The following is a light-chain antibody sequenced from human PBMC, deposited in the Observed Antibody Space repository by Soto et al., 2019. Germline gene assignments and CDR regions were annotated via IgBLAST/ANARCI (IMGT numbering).Light chain of an antibody. J-gene: IGLJ1*01. V-gene: IGLV2-23*01. CDR2: GAS. CDR1: SSDVGSYSL. Sequence: QSVLTQPASASGSPGQSITISCTGTSSDVGSYSLISWYQQQPGKAPKLVIYGASERPSGVSDRFSGSKSGNTASLTISGLQPEDEADYYCCSYAGSSSLVFGTGTKVTVL. CDR3: CSYAGSSSLV.